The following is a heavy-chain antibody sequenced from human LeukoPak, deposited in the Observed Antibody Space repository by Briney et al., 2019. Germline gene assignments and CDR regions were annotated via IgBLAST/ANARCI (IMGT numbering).Heavy chain of an antibody. D-gene: IGHD1-26*01. J-gene: IGHJ4*02. Sequence: SETLSLTCAVYGGSFSGYYWSWIRQPPGKGLEWIGEINHSGSTNYNPSLKSRVTISVDTSKNQFSLKLSSVIAADTAVYYCARQGSGSPSRDYYFDYWGQGTLVTVSS. CDR1: GGSFSGYY. CDR3: ARQGSGSPSRDYYFDY. CDR2: INHSGST. V-gene: IGHV4-34*01.